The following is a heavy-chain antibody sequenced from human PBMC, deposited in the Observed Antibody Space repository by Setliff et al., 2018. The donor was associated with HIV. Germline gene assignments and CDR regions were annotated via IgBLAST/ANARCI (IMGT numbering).Heavy chain of an antibody. CDR3: ARNDCGGGSCYGVDAFDI. Sequence: PSETLSLTCSVSGISINGYYWSWIRQSPRTRLEWIGYVSSIGNTNYNPSLKRRVTISVDTSKNQFSLKLASVTASDTAIYYCARNDCGGGSCYGVDAFDIWGQGTMVTVSS. CDR2: VSSIGNT. V-gene: IGHV4-4*08. J-gene: IGHJ3*02. D-gene: IGHD2-15*01. CDR1: GISINGYY.